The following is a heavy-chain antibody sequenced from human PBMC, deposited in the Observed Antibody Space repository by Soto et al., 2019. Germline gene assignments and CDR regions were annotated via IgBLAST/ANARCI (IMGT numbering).Heavy chain of an antibody. Sequence: QVQLQQSGPGLVKPSETLSLTCEVSGGSISDYYWSWVRQPPGEALEWIGYIYYTGHTNYNPSLKSRVIISLDTPNQFSLRLSSVTAADTAIYYCTRDFCSRGRCPYNWFDPWGQGTLVTVSS. CDR1: GGSISDYY. CDR2: IYYTGHT. J-gene: IGHJ5*02. CDR3: TRDFCSRGRCPYNWFDP. V-gene: IGHV4-59*01. D-gene: IGHD2-15*01.